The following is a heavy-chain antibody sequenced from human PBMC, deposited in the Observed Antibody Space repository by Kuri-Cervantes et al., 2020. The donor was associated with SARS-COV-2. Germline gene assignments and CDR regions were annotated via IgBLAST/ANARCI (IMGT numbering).Heavy chain of an antibody. CDR2: ISAYNGNT. J-gene: IGHJ6*02. D-gene: IGHD3-10*01. CDR3: AGSPIAPNYYYYGMDV. Sequence: GESLKISCKASGYTFTSYGISWVRQAPGQGLEWMGWISAYNGNTNYAQKLQGRVTMTTDTSTSTAYMELRSLRSDDTAVYYCAGSPIAPNYYYYGMDVWGQGTTVTVSS. V-gene: IGHV1-18*04. CDR1: GYTFTSYG.